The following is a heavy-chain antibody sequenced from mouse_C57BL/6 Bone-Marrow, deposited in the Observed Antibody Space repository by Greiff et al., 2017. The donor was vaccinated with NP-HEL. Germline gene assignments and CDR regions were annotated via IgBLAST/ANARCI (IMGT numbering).Heavy chain of an antibody. CDR1: GYKFTGYW. J-gene: IGHJ2*01. CDR3: ARNGRNFDY. V-gene: IGHV1-9*01. CDR2: ILPGSGST. Sequence: VQLQQSGAELMKPGASVKLSCKATGYKFTGYWIEWVKQRPGHGLEWIGEILPGSGSTNYNAKFKGKATFTADTSATTAYMQLSSLTTEDSAIYYCARNGRNFDYWGQGTTRTVSS. D-gene: IGHD1-1*01.